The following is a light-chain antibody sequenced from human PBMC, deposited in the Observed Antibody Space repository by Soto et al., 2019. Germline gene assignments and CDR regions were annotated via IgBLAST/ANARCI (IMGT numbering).Light chain of an antibody. J-gene: IGLJ3*02. CDR3: AVWDDSLDGGV. CDR1: SSNIGSNS. CDR2: RNN. V-gene: IGLV1-44*01. Sequence: QSVLTQPPSASGTPGQRVTISCSGSSSNIGSNSVNWYRQLPGTAPKLLIYRNNQRPSGVPDRFSGSKSGTSASLAISGLQYEDEADYYCAVWDDSLDGGVFGGGTQLTVL.